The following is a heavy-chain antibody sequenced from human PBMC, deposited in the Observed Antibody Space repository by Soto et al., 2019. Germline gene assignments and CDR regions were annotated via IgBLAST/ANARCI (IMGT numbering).Heavy chain of an antibody. V-gene: IGHV3-13*01. D-gene: IGHD2-15*01. CDR1: GFTFSTYD. CDR3: ARGRYCSGGSCYCDY. CDR2: IGTIRDT. J-gene: IGHJ4*02. Sequence: PGGSLRLSCAASGFTFSTYDMHWVRQATGKGLEWVSAIGTIRDTYYLDSVKGRFTISRENAKNSVYLQMNSLRAGDTAVYYCARGRYCSGGSCYCDYWGQGTLVTVSS.